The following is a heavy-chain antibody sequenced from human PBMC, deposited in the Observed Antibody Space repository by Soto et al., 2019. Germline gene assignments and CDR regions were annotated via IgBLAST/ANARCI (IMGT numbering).Heavy chain of an antibody. CDR3: ARSGYYPHTVRYVLAY. D-gene: IGHD3-22*01. J-gene: IGHJ4*02. Sequence: SAKPCCKESRGGIKCKARSWVRQSNEKGLEWMGGIIPIFGTANYAQKFQGRVTITADESTSTAYMELSSLRSEDTAVYYCARSGYYPHTVRYVLAYWRQGTLVTVSS. CDR1: RGGIKCKA. CDR2: IIPIFGTA. V-gene: IGHV1-69*13.